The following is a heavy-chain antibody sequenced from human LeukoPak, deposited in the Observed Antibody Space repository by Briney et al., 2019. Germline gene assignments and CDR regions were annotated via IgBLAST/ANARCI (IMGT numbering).Heavy chain of an antibody. Sequence: GGSLRLSCAASGFTFSSYWMHWVRQAPGKGLGWVSRINSDGSSPSYADSVKGRFTISRDNAKDTLYLQRNSLRAEDTAVYYCARGVYSSSWSVDYWGQGTLVSVSS. V-gene: IGHV3-74*01. CDR2: INSDGSSP. CDR1: GFTFSSYW. CDR3: ARGVYSSSWSVDY. J-gene: IGHJ4*02. D-gene: IGHD6-13*01.